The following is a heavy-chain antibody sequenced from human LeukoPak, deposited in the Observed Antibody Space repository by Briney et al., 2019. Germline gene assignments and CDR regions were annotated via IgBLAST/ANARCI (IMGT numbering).Heavy chain of an antibody. J-gene: IGHJ4*02. CDR2: IYTSGRT. CDR3: ARLSTVTTSFDY. D-gene: IGHD4-11*01. V-gene: IGHV4-4*07. CDR1: GGSISYYY. Sequence: PSETLSLTCTVSGGSISYYYWNWIRQPAGKGLEWIGRIYTSGRTYYNPSLKSRVSMSVDTSKNQFPLKLSSVTAADTAVYYCARLSTVTTSFDYWGQGTLVTVSS.